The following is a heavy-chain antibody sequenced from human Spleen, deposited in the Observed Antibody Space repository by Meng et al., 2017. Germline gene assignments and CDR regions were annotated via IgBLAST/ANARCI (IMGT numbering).Heavy chain of an antibody. CDR1: CGSVASTSAA. CDR3: ARGDGYIIDY. D-gene: IGHD5-24*01. Sequence: VPPQQARPGVVTPAHTLSLTCCYVCGSVASTSAAGNWIRQSPSRGLEWLGRTYYWSKWFNDYALSVKSRVTVNQDTSNNQFSLQLNSVTPEDTAVYYCARGDGYIIDYWGQGTLVTVSS. CDR2: TYYWSKWFN. J-gene: IGHJ4*02. V-gene: IGHV6-1*01.